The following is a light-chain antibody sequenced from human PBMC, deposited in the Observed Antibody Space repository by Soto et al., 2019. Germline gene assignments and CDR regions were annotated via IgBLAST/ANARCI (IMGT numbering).Light chain of an antibody. V-gene: IGKV3-20*01. CDR1: QSVSSSC. Sequence: EIVLTQSPGTLSLSPGERATLSCRASQSVSSSCLAWYQQKPGQAPRLLIYGASSRATGIPDRFSGSGSGTDFTLTISRLEPEDFAVYYCQQYGSSPNTFGPGTKVDIK. CDR3: QQYGSSPNT. CDR2: GAS. J-gene: IGKJ3*01.